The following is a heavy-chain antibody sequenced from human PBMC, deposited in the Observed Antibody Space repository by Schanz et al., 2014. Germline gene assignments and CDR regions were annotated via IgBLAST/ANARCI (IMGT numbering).Heavy chain of an antibody. CDR1: GFTFSAYG. V-gene: IGHV3-7*01. CDR3: AREVGGSFGQHY. Sequence: EVQLVESGEGLVQPGGSLRLSCAASGFTFSAYGMTWVRQAPGKGLDWVGIIKPDGSEKFYVDSVKGRFTISRDNAKNLMYLHLNSLRAEDTAVYYCAREVGGSFGQHYWGQGALVTVSS. CDR2: IKPDGSEK. D-gene: IGHD1-26*01. J-gene: IGHJ4*02.